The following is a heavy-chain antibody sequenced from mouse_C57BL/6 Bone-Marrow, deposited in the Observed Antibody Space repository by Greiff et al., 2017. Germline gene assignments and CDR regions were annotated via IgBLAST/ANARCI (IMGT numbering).Heavy chain of an antibody. CDR1: GYAFTNYL. CDR3: ARSYGYYDAMDY. Sequence: VQLQQSGAELVRPGTSVKVSCKASGYAFTNYLIEWVKQRPGQGLAWIGVINPGSGGTNYNEKFKGKATLTADKSSSTAYMQHSSLTSDDSAVYFCARSYGYYDAMDYWGQGTSVTVSS. D-gene: IGHD1-2*01. J-gene: IGHJ4*01. CDR2: INPGSGGT. V-gene: IGHV1-54*01.